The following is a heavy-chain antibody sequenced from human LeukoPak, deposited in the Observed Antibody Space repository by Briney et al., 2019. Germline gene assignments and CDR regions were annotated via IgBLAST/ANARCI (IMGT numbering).Heavy chain of an antibody. Sequence: SETLSLTCTVSGGSISSHYWSWIRQPPGKGLEWIGYIYYSGSTNYNPSLKSRVTISVDTSKNQFSLKLSSVTAADTAVYYCARGPLYYYGSGSFDYWGQGTLVTVSS. CDR2: IYYSGST. CDR3: ARGPLYYYGSGSFDY. D-gene: IGHD3-10*01. J-gene: IGHJ4*02. CDR1: GGSISSHY. V-gene: IGHV4-59*11.